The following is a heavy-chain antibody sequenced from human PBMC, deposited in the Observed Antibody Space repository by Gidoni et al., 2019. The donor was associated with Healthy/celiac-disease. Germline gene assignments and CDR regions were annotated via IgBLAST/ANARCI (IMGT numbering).Heavy chain of an antibody. V-gene: IGHV1-69*04. D-gene: IGHD2-2*01. Sequence: QVQLVQSGAEVKKPGSSVKVSCMASGGTFSSYAISWVRQAPGQGLEWMGRIIPILGIANYAQKFQGRVTITADKSTSTAYMELSSLRSEDTAVYYCARGEGAVVPAAGPSYYYYYGMDVWGQGTTVTVSS. CDR2: IIPILGIA. CDR3: ARGEGAVVPAAGPSYYYYYGMDV. J-gene: IGHJ6*02. CDR1: GGTFSSYA.